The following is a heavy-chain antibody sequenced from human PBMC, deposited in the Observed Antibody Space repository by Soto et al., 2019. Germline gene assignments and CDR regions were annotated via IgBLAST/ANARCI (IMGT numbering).Heavy chain of an antibody. V-gene: IGHV3-9*01. J-gene: IGHJ5*02. CDR1: GFNFDDYA. D-gene: IGHD6-13*01. CDR2: TSWNSGTI. Sequence: GGSLRLSCAASGFNFDDYAMHWVRQAPGKGLKWVSGTSWNSGTIGYADSVKGRFTISRDNAKNSLYLQMNSLRAEDTALYYCAKGDSSSWYLGRSDHWGQGTLVTVSS. CDR3: AKGDSSSWYLGRSDH.